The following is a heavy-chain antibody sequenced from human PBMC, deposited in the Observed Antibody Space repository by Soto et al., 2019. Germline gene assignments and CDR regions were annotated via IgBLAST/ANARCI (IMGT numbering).Heavy chain of an antibody. CDR1: GGSISSGGYY. J-gene: IGHJ5*02. V-gene: IGHV4-31*03. CDR3: ARGDHWDYVWGSPRNSFDP. Sequence: TLSLTCTVSGGSISSGGYYWSWIRQHPGKGLEWIGYIYYSGSTYYNPSLKSRVTISVDTSKNQFSLKLSSVTAADTAVYYCARGDHWDYVWGSPRNSFDPWGQGTLVTVSS. D-gene: IGHD3-16*01. CDR2: IYYSGST.